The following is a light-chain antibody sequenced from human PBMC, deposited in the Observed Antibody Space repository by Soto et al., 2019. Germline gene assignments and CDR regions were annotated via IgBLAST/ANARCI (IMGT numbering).Light chain of an antibody. V-gene: IGKV3-11*01. CDR2: DIS. CDR3: QQRRSWPRT. CDR1: QTVDSY. J-gene: IGKJ1*01. Sequence: EIVLTQSPATLSLSPGERATLSCRASQTVDSYLAWYQQKPGQAPRLLIHDISERATGIPARFSGSGSGTDFPLTISSLEPEDFAVYYCQQRRSWPRTFGQGTKVEIK.